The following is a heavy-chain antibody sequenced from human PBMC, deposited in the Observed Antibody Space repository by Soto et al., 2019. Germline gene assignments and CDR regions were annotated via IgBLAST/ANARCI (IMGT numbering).Heavy chain of an antibody. CDR3: AKGGSSSSSPLDY. CDR1: RFTFSNYA. J-gene: IGHJ4*02. V-gene: IGHV3-23*01. Sequence: EVQLLESGGDLVQPEGSLRLSCAATRFTFSNYAMNWVRQAPGKGLEWVSVISDSGGTTYYTDSVKGRFTVSRDNSKNTLYLQMNSLRAEDTAVYFCAKGGSSSSSPLDYWGRGTLVTVSS. CDR2: ISDSGGTT. D-gene: IGHD2-2*01.